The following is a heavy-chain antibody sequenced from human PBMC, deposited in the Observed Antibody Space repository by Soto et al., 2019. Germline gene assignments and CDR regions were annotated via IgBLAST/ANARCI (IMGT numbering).Heavy chain of an antibody. CDR1: GGSISSGGYY. J-gene: IGHJ3*02. CDR3: ARDPKKIVPAAIRDDAFDI. CDR2: IYYSGST. Sequence: LSLTCTVSGGSISSGGYYWSWIRQHPGKGLEWIGYIYYSGSTYYNPSLKSRVTISVDTSKNQFSLKLSSVTAADTAVYYCARDPKKIVPAAIRDDAFDIWGQGTMVTVSS. D-gene: IGHD2-2*02. V-gene: IGHV4-31*03.